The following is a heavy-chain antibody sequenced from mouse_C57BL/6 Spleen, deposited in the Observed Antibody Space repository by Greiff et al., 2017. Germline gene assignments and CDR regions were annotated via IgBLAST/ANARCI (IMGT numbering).Heavy chain of an antibody. CDR3: ARILDNYYGSSRYYFDY. J-gene: IGHJ2*01. V-gene: IGHV8-8*01. D-gene: IGHD1-1*01. CDR1: GFSLSTFGMG. Sequence: QVTLKESGPGILQPSQTLSLTCSFSGFSLSTFGMGVGWIRQPSGKGLEWLAHIWWDDDKYYNPALKSRLTISKDTSKNQVFLKIANVDTADTATYYCARILDNYYGSSRYYFDYWGQGTTLTVSS. CDR2: IWWDDDK.